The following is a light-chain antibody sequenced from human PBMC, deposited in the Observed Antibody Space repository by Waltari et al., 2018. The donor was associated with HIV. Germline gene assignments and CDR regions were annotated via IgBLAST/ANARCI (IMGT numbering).Light chain of an antibody. CDR3: QSADSSGTYWM. CDR1: ALPKQY. Sequence: SHELTQSPSVSVSPGQTARITCFGDALPKQYAYWYQQKPGQAPILVMYKDTKRPSGIPERFSGASSGTTVTLTISGVQPEDEADYYCQSADSSGTYWMFGGGTKLTVL. V-gene: IGLV3-25*03. CDR2: KDT. J-gene: IGLJ3*02.